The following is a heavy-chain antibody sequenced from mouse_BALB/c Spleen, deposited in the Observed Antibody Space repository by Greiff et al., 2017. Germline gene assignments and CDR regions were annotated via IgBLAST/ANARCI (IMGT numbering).Heavy chain of an antibody. V-gene: IGHV1S135*01. Sequence: VQLQQSGPELMKPGASVKISCKASGYSFTSYYMHWVKQSHGKSLEWIGYIDPFNGGTSYNQKFKGKATLTVDKSSSTAYMHLSSLTSEDSAVYYCARYGSSSRWYFDVWGAGTTVTVSS. CDR2: IDPFNGGT. D-gene: IGHD1-1*01. J-gene: IGHJ1*01. CDR1: GYSFTSYY. CDR3: ARYGSSSRWYFDV.